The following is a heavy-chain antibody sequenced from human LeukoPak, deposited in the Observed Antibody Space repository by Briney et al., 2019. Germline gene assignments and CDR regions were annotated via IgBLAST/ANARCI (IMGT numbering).Heavy chain of an antibody. V-gene: IGHV3-48*01. CDR1: GFTFSSYS. Sequence: GGSLRLSCAASGFTFSSYSMNWVRQAPGKGLEWVSYISSSSSTIYYADSVKGRFTISRDNSKNTLYLQMNSLRAEDTAVYYCAKGNWFDAFDIWGQGTMVTVSS. D-gene: IGHD3-9*01. CDR2: ISSSSSTI. J-gene: IGHJ3*02. CDR3: AKGNWFDAFDI.